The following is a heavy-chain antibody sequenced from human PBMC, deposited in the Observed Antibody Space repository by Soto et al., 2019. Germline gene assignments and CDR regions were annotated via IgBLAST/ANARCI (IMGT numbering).Heavy chain of an antibody. CDR3: ARGQLHHYYYYGMDV. V-gene: IGHV4-59*01. J-gene: IGHJ6*02. Sequence: SETRSLTCTVSGGSISSYYWSWIRQPPGKGLEWIGYIYYSGSTNYNPSLKSRVTISVDTSKNQFSLKLSSVTAADTAVYYCARGQLHHYYYYGMDVWGQGTTVTVSS. D-gene: IGHD1-7*01. CDR2: IYYSGST. CDR1: GGSISSYY.